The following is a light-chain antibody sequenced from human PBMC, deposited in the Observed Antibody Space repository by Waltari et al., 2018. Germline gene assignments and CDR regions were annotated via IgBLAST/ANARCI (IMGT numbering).Light chain of an antibody. CDR3: MQGTYGLT. CDR1: QSLVHSDGNPC. CDR2: KVF. Sequence: DVVMTQSPLSLPVTLGQPASISCRSSQSLVHSDGNPCLKWFHQRPGQSPRSLIYKVFKRESGVPDRFSGSGSGTNFTLKISRVEAEDVGVYFCMQGTYGLTFGGGTKVEIK. V-gene: IGKV2-30*02. J-gene: IGKJ4*01.